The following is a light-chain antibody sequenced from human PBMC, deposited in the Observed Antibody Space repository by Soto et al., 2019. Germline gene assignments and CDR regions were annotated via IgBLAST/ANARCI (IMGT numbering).Light chain of an antibody. CDR1: QYIASSY. V-gene: IGKV3-20*01. Sequence: EIGLTQSPGTLSLSPGEGATLSCRSSQYIASSYLAWYQQRRGQAPRLLIYGASSRATGIPDRFSGRGSGTDFTLTISRLEPEDFAVYYCQQYGSSPITFGQGTRLEI. J-gene: IGKJ5*01. CDR3: QQYGSSPIT. CDR2: GAS.